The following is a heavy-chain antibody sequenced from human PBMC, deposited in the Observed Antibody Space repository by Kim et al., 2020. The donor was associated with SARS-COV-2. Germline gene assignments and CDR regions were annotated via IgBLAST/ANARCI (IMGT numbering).Heavy chain of an antibody. CDR3: ANDRNYYDYTVDV. CDR1: GFTFDDYA. J-gene: IGHJ6*02. V-gene: IGHV3-43*02. CDR2: ISGDGIGT. Sequence: GGSLRLSCAASGFTFDDYAMHWVRQAPGKGLEWVSVISGDGIGTYYADSVKGRFTISRDNSKNSLYLQMNSLRTADAALDCCANDRNYYDYTVDVWGQGTRVTVSS.